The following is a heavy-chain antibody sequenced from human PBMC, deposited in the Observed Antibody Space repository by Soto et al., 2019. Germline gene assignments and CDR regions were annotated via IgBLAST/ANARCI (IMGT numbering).Heavy chain of an antibody. D-gene: IGHD2-2*01. J-gene: IGHJ5*02. V-gene: IGHV1-18*01. CDR1: GYTFTSYG. CDR2: ISAYNGNT. Sequence: QVQLVQSGAEVKKPRASVKVSCKASGYTFTSYGISWVRQAPGQGLEWMGWISAYNGNTNYAQKLQGRVTMTTDTSTSTAYMELRSLRSDDTAVYYCARVRFDCSSTSCYARNWFDPWGQGTLVTVSS. CDR3: ARVRFDCSSTSCYARNWFDP.